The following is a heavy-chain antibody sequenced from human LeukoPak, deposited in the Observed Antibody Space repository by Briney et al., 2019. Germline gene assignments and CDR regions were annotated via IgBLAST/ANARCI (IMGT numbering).Heavy chain of an antibody. CDR2: MNPNSGNT. J-gene: IGHJ6*03. V-gene: IGHV1-8*03. CDR3: ARTGGLRWLNYYYYMDV. CDR1: GYTFTKNG. D-gene: IGHD4-23*01. Sequence: ASVKVSCKASGYTFTKNGMNWVRQAPGQGLEWMGWMNPNSGNTGYAQKFQGRVTITRNTSISTAYMELSSLRSDDTAVYYCARTGGLRWLNYYYYMDVWGKGTTVTVSS.